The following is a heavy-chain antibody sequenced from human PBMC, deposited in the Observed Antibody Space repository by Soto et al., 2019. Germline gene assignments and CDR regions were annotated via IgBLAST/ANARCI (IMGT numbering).Heavy chain of an antibody. CDR2: IYYSGST. CDR3: ARLMVRGVRYFDY. CDR1: GGSISSSSYY. J-gene: IGHJ4*02. Sequence: SETLSLTCTVSGGSISSSSYYWVWIRQPPGKGLEWIGSIYYSGSTYYNPSLKSRVTISVDTSKNQFSLKLSSVTAADTAVYYCARLMVRGVRYFDYWGQGTLVTVSS. D-gene: IGHD3-10*01. V-gene: IGHV4-39*01.